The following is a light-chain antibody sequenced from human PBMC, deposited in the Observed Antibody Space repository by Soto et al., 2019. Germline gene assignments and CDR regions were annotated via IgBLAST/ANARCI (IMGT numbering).Light chain of an antibody. CDR2: LGS. CDR1: QSLLHSNGYNY. CDR3: MQALQTRT. J-gene: IGKJ1*01. V-gene: IGKV2-28*01. Sequence: DIVMTQSLLSLPFTPGEPASISCRSIQSLLHSNGYNYLDWYLQKPGQSPQLLIYLGSYRASGVPDRFSGSGSGTDFTLKISRVEAEDVGVYYCMQALQTRTLGQGTKVDI.